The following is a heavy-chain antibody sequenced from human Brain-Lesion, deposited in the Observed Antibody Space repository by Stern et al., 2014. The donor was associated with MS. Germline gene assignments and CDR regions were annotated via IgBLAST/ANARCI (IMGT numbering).Heavy chain of an antibody. V-gene: IGHV4-39*01. J-gene: IGHJ5*02. CDR2: IYYSGNT. D-gene: IGHD2-15*01. CDR1: GGSVSSTSYA. Sequence: QVQLVESGPGLVKPSETLSLTCTVAGGSVSSTSYAWAWIRQPPGKGLEWIGTIYYSGNTYYRPSPKSRLTISLDTSQNQFSLPLRSVTAADTAVYYCAGEEDIRYCSGGSCTGNWFDPWGQGTLVTVSS. CDR3: AGEEDIRYCSGGSCTGNWFDP.